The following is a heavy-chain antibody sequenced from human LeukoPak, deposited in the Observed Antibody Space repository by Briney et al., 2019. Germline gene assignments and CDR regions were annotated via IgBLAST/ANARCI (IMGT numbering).Heavy chain of an antibody. Sequence: QPGGSLRLSCAVSGFTVSNNYMSWVRQAPGKGLEWVSVIHSDGKTYYADSVKGRFIISRDNSNNMVFLQMDSLRAEDTAFYYCTRDKRFLHWYFDLWGRGTLVTVSS. D-gene: IGHD5-24*01. J-gene: IGHJ2*01. CDR2: IHSDGKT. V-gene: IGHV3-66*01. CDR3: TRDKRFLHWYFDL. CDR1: GFTVSNNY.